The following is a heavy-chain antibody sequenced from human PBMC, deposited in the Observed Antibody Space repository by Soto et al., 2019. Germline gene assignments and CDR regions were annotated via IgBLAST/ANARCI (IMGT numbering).Heavy chain of an antibody. V-gene: IGHV4-31*03. Sequence: SETLSLTCTVSGGSISSGGYYWSWIRQHPGKGLEWIGYIYYSGSTYYNPSLKSRVTISVDTSKNQFSLKLSSVTAADTAVYYCAKGGRLHGNWFDPWGQGNLVTVSS. CDR3: AKGGRLHGNWFDP. J-gene: IGHJ5*01. CDR1: GGSISSGGYY. D-gene: IGHD6-25*01. CDR2: IYYSGST.